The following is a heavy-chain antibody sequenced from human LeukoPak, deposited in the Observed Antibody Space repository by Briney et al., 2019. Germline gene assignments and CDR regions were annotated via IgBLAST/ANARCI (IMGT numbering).Heavy chain of an antibody. D-gene: IGHD6-13*01. CDR3: ARDVGYSSSWSLDY. CDR1: GYTFTGYY. J-gene: IGHJ4*02. V-gene: IGHV1-2*02. CDR2: INPNSGGT. Sequence: ASVKVSCKASGYTFTGYYMHWVRQAPGQGLEWVGWINPNSGGTNYAQKFQGRVTMTRDTSISTAYMELSRLRSDDTAVYYCARDVGYSSSWSLDYWGQGTLVTVSS.